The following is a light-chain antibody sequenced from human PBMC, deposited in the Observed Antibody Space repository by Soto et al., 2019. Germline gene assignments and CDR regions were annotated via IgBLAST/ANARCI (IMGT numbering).Light chain of an antibody. CDR1: QSIDRY. Sequence: EIVLTQSPATLSLSPGERATLSCRASQSIDRYLAWYQQKPGQAPRLLIYEASNRATGIPARFSGSGSGTDFTLTISSLEPEDFAVYYCQQRSNWPALTFGGGTKVEIK. CDR2: EAS. J-gene: IGKJ4*01. CDR3: QQRSNWPALT. V-gene: IGKV3-11*01.